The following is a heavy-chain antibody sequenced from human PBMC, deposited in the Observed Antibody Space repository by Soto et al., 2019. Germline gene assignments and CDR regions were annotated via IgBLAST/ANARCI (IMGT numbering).Heavy chain of an antibody. D-gene: IGHD3-10*01. CDR1: GFTFSSYG. CDR3: ARASRAYYASGWFDP. V-gene: IGHV3-33*01. J-gene: IGHJ5*02. Sequence: QVQLVESGGGVVQPGRSLRLSCAASGFTFSSYGMHWVRQAPGKGLEWVAVIWYDGSNKYYADSVKGRFTISRDNSKNTLYLQMHSLRAEDTAVYYCARASRAYYASGWFDPWGQGTLVTVSS. CDR2: IWYDGSNK.